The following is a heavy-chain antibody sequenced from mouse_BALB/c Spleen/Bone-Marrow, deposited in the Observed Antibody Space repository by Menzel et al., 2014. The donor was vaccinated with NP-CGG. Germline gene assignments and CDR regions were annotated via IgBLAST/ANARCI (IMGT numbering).Heavy chain of an antibody. CDR3: ATLTGTFDY. CDR2: IDPANDYT. J-gene: IGHJ2*01. CDR1: GFNIKDTY. V-gene: IGHV14-3*02. D-gene: IGHD4-1*01. Sequence: VQLQQSGAGLVRPGASVKLSCTASGFNIKDTYMHWVKQRPEQGLEWIGRIDPANDYTKYDPKFQGTATITADTSSNTAYLQLSSLASEDTAVYYCATLTGTFDYWGQGTTLAGSS.